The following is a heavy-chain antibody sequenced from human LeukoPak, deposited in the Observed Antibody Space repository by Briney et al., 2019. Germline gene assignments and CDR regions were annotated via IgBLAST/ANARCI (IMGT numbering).Heavy chain of an antibody. V-gene: IGHV1-24*01. Sequence: GASVKVSCKVSGYTLTELSMHWVRQAPGKGLEWMGGFDPEDGETIYAQKFQGRVTMTEDTSTDTAYMELSSLRSEDTAVYYCATVEGSSSWYYFDHWGQGTLVTVSS. J-gene: IGHJ4*02. CDR3: ATVEGSSSWYYFDH. D-gene: IGHD6-13*01. CDR1: GYTLTELS. CDR2: FDPEDGET.